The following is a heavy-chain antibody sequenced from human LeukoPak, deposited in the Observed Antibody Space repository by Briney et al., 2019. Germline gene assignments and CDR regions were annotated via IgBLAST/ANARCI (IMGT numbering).Heavy chain of an antibody. V-gene: IGHV1-2*02. CDR3: ARDYDFWSGYSTFDY. CDR2: INPNSGGT. D-gene: IGHD3-3*01. Sequence: GASVKVSCKASGGTFSSYAISWVRQAPGQGLEWMGWINPNSGGTNYAQKFQGRVTMTRDTSISTAYMELSRLRSDDTAVYYCARDYDFWSGYSTFDYWGQGTLVTVSS. J-gene: IGHJ4*02. CDR1: GGTFSSYA.